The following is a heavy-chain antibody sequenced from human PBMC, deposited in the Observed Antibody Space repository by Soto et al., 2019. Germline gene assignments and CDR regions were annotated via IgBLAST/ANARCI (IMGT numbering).Heavy chain of an antibody. D-gene: IGHD1-26*01. CDR2: ISSSSSYI. V-gene: IGHV3-21*01. CDR3: ARDGVAATTSDYYYYYGIDV. CDR1: GFTFISYS. Sequence: PGGSLRLSCAASGFTFISYSMNWVRQAPGEGLEWVSSISSSSSYIYYADSVKGRFTISRDNAKNSLYLQMNSLRAEDTAVYYCARDGVAATTSDYYYYYGIDVWGQGTTVTVSS. J-gene: IGHJ6*02.